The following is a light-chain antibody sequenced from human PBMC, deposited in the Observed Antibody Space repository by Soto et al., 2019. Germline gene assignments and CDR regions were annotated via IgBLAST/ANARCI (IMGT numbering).Light chain of an antibody. CDR2: DIF. CDR3: QQYNSWPLT. Sequence: ETVLTQSPSTLSLSPGESATLSCRASQSVSTYLAWYQQKPGQAPRLVIYDIFTRATGVPTRISGSGSGTEFTLTISSLQSEDFAVYYCQQYNSWPLTFGGGTKVDIK. V-gene: IGKV3D-15*01. CDR1: QSVSTY. J-gene: IGKJ4*01.